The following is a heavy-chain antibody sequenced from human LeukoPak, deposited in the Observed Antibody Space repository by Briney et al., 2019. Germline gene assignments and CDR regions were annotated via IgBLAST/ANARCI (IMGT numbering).Heavy chain of an antibody. J-gene: IGHJ3*02. CDR1: GGSISSGSYY. V-gene: IGHV4-61*02. D-gene: IGHD3-9*01. Sequence: SETLSLTCTVSGGSISSGSYYWSWIRQPAGKGLEWIGRIYTSGSTNYNPSLKSRVTISVDTSKNQFSLKLSSVTAADTAVYYCARLHYDILTGREDAFDIWGQGTMVTVSS. CDR2: IYTSGST. CDR3: ARLHYDILTGREDAFDI.